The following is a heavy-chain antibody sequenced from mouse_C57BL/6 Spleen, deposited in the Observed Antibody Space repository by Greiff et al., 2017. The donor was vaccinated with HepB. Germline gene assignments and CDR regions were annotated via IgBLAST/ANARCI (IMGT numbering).Heavy chain of an antibody. CDR2: ISSGGSYT. CDR3: ARHRVDGYYDY. J-gene: IGHJ2*01. Sequence: EVKLMESGGDLVKPGGSLKLSCAASGFTFSSYGMSWVRQTPDKRLEWVATISSGGSYTYYPDSVKGRFTLSRDNAKNTLYLQMSSLKSEDTAMYYCARHRVDGYYDYWGQGTTLTVSS. D-gene: IGHD2-3*01. V-gene: IGHV5-6*01. CDR1: GFTFSSYG.